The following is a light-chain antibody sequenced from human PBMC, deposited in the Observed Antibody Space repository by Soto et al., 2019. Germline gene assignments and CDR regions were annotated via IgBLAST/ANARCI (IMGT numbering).Light chain of an antibody. CDR1: SSDVGGYNY. V-gene: IGLV2-14*01. J-gene: IGLJ2*01. Sequence: QSVLTQPASVSGSPGQSITISCTGTSSDVGGYNYVSWYQHHPGKAPQLMIYEVSHRPSGVSHRFSGSKSGNTASLTISGLQGEDEADYYCSSYTSISTRIFGGGTKVTVL. CDR2: EVS. CDR3: SSYTSISTRI.